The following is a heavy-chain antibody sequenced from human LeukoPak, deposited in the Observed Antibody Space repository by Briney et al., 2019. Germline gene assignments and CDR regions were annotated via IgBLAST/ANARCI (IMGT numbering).Heavy chain of an antibody. CDR3: AREAHKSYYYGSGSSNWFDP. V-gene: IGHV3-33*01. Sequence: PGGSLRLSCAASGFTFSSYGMHWVRQAPGKGLEWVAVIWYDGSKKYYADSVKGRFTISRDNSKNTLYLQMNSLRAEDTAVYYCAREAHKSYYYGSGSSNWFDPWGQGTLVTVSS. CDR2: IWYDGSKK. CDR1: GFTFSSYG. D-gene: IGHD3-10*01. J-gene: IGHJ5*02.